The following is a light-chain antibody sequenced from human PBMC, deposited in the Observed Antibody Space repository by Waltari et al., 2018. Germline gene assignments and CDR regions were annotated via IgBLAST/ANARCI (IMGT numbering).Light chain of an antibody. CDR1: QSVGTS. CDR2: GAS. CDR3: QHYVRLPAT. Sequence: EVVLTQSPGTLSLSPGERATLAWRASQSVGTSLAWYQQKPGQAPRLLIYGASRRATGIPDRFSGSGSGTDFSLTISRLEPEDFAVYYCQHYVRLPATFGQGTKVEI. V-gene: IGKV3-20*01. J-gene: IGKJ1*01.